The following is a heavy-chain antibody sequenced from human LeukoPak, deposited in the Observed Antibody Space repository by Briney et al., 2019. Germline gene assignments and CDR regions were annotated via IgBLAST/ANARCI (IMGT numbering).Heavy chain of an antibody. Sequence: GGTLRLSCAASGFTFSSYGMSWVRQAPGKGLEWVSAISGSGGSTYYAASVKGRFTISRDNSKNTLYLQMNSLRAEDTAVYYCAKERYIWIPTHFDNWGQGTLVTVSS. V-gene: IGHV3-23*01. D-gene: IGHD1-1*01. CDR3: AKERYIWIPTHFDN. CDR1: GFTFSSYG. J-gene: IGHJ4*02. CDR2: ISGSGGST.